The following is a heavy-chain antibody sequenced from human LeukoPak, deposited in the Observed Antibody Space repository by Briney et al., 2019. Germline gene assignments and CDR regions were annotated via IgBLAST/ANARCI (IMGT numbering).Heavy chain of an antibody. CDR3: ARGGGYCSSTSCYYFDS. Sequence: GGSLRLSCEASGFTFSSYSMNWVRQAPRKGLEWVSSISSTGNYIYYADSVKGRFTVSSDNAKKSLYLQMNSLRAEDTAVYYCARGGGYCSSTSCYYFDSWGQGTLVTVSS. D-gene: IGHD2-2*01. J-gene: IGHJ4*02. CDR2: ISSTGNYI. CDR1: GFTFSSYS. V-gene: IGHV3-21*01.